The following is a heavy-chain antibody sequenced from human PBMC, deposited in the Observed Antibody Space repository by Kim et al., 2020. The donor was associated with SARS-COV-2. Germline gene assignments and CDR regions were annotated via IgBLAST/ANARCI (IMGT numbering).Heavy chain of an antibody. D-gene: IGHD3-10*01. V-gene: IGHV3-48*02. CDR3: ARRILAADRGGIDY. Sequence: GGSLRLSCEASAFTFSIYSMNWLRQAPGKGLEWVSHISTRGTTYYADSVKGRFTISRDNAKNSLYLQLNSLRDEDTAVYYCARRILAADRGGIDYWGQGTLVTVSS. J-gene: IGHJ4*02. CDR2: ISTRGTT. CDR1: AFTFSIYS.